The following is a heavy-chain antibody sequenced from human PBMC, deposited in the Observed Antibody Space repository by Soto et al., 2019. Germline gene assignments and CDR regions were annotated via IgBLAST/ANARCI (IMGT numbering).Heavy chain of an antibody. V-gene: IGHV4-30-4*01. D-gene: IGHD5-12*01. CDR1: GGSISSGDYY. Sequence: QVQLQESGPGLVKPSQTLSLTCTVSGGSISSGDYYWSWIRQPPGKGLEWIGYIYYSGSTYYNPSLKSRVTISVDTSKNQFSLKLSSVTAADTAVHYCARGDIVATMVFDYWGQGTLVTVSS. CDR2: IYYSGST. CDR3: ARGDIVATMVFDY. J-gene: IGHJ4*02.